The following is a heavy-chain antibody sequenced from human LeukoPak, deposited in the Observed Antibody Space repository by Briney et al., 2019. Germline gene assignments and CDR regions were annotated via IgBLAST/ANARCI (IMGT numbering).Heavy chain of an antibody. D-gene: IGHD3-10*01. CDR3: ARALELPLDY. CDR1: GCTFSSYA. J-gene: IGHJ4*02. Sequence: GRSLTLSCAASGCTFSSYALHWVRQAPGKGLEWVAVISYDGSNKDYAASVKGRFTLSRDNSKNTVYLQMNSMRAEDTAVYFCARALELPLDYWGQGTLVTVSS. V-gene: IGHV3-30-3*01. CDR2: ISYDGSNK.